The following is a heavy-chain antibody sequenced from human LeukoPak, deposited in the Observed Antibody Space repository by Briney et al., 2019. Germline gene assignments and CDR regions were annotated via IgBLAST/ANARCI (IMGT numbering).Heavy chain of an antibody. CDR3: ARGRRKYYYDSSGYYGY. CDR2: INHSGST. V-gene: IGHV4-34*01. D-gene: IGHD3-22*01. Sequence: SETLSLTCAVYGGSFSGYYWSWIRQPPGKGLEWIGEINHSGSTNYNPSLKSRITISVDTSKNQFSLKLSSVTAADTAVYYCARGRRKYYYDSSGYYGYWGQGTLVTVSS. CDR1: GGSFSGYY. J-gene: IGHJ4*02.